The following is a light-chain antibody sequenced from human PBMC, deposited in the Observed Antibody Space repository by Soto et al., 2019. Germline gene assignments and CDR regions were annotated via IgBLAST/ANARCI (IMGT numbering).Light chain of an antibody. CDR2: EVS. V-gene: IGLV2-14*01. CDR1: SSDVGSYNY. Sequence: QSVLTQPASVSGSPGQSITISCTGTSSDVGSYNYVSCSQQYPGKAPQLMIYEVSNRPSGVSNRFSGAKSGNTASLTISGHQAEDEADYYCSTSSSTGTTLVFGGGTKLTVL. J-gene: IGLJ3*02. CDR3: STSSSTGTTLV.